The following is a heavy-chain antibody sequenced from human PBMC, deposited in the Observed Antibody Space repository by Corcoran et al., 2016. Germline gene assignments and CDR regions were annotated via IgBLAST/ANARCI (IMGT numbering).Heavy chain of an antibody. CDR1: GFTFSSYG. Sequence: QVQLVESGGGVVQPGRSPRLSCAASGFTFSSYGMHWVRQAPGKGLEWVAVISYDGSNKYYADSVKGRFTISRDNSKNTLYLQMNSLRAEDTAVYYCEALIVVVPYDFDYWGQGTLVTVSS. CDR3: EALIVVVPYDFDY. J-gene: IGHJ4*02. V-gene: IGHV3-30*03. D-gene: IGHD3-22*01. CDR2: ISYDGSNK.